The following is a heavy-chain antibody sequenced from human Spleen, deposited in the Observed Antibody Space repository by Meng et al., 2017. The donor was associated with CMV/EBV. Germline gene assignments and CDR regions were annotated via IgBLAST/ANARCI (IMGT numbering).Heavy chain of an antibody. Sequence: FSVSSYYMSWVRQAPGKGLEWVSVIYSGGTTYYADSVKGRFTISRDNSKNTVHLQMNSLRAEDTAVYYCVRTCGPQGCYDDFLPFDYWGQGSLVTVSS. CDR3: VRTCGPQGCYDDFLPFDY. CDR1: FSVSSYY. V-gene: IGHV3-53*01. J-gene: IGHJ4*02. CDR2: IYSGGTT. D-gene: IGHD4-17*01.